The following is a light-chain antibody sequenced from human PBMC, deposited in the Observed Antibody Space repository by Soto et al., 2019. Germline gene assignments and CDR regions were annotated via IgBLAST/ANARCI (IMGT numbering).Light chain of an antibody. V-gene: IGKV3-11*01. CDR1: QSVSSY. J-gene: IGKJ2*01. CDR2: DAS. CDR3: QQRSSWRRT. Sequence: EIVLTQSPATLSLSPGERATLSCRASQSVSSYLAWYQQKPGQTPRLLIYDASNRAPGIPAKFSGSGSGTDFTLAISRLEPEDFTVYYCQQRSSWRRTFGEGTNLELK.